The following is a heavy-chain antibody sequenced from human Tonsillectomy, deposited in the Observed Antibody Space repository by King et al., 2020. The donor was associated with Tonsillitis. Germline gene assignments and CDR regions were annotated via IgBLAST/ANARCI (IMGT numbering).Heavy chain of an antibody. J-gene: IGHJ4*02. CDR1: GYTFTSYY. CDR3: ARDQPLNSGWYYFYY. CDR2: INPSGGST. D-gene: IGHD6-19*01. V-gene: IGHV1-46*01. Sequence: VQLVQSGAEVKKPGASVKVSCKASGYTFTSYYMHWVRQAPGQGLEWMGIINPSGGSTSYAQKFQGRVTMTRDTSTSTVYMELSSLRSEDTAVYYCARDQPLNSGWYYFYYWGQGTLVTVSS.